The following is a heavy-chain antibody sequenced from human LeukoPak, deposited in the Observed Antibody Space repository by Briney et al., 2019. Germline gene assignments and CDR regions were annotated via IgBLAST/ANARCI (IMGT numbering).Heavy chain of an antibody. D-gene: IGHD1-1*01. CDR3: ARLDPGAYGMDV. Sequence: GGSLRLSCAASGFTFSSYEMNWVRQAPGKGLEWMGRIDPSDSYTNYSPSFQGHVTISADKSISTAYLQWSSLKASDTAMYYCARLDPGAYGMDVWGKGTTVTVSS. CDR2: IDPSDSYT. J-gene: IGHJ6*04. V-gene: IGHV5-10-1*01. CDR1: GFTFSSYE.